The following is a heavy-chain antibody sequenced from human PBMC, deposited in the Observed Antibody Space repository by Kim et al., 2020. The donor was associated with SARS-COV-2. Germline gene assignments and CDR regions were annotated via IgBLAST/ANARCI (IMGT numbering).Heavy chain of an antibody. J-gene: IGHJ6*03. CDR3: ARLPGQQVLRCLEWPSDYYYMDV. CDR2: INSDGSST. CDR1: GFTFSSYW. Sequence: GGSLRHSCAASGFTFSSYWMHWVRQAPGKGLVWVSRINSDGSSTSYADSVKGRFTISRDNAKNTLYLQMNSLRAEDTAVYYCARLPGQQVLRCLEWPSDYYYMDVGGKGTTVTVSS. D-gene: IGHD3-3*01. V-gene: IGHV3-74*01.